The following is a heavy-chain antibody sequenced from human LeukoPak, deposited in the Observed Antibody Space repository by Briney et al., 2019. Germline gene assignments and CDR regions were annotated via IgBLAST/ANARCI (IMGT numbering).Heavy chain of an antibody. CDR2: IYPGDSDT. V-gene: IGHV5-51*03. Sequence: GESLKIPCKVSGYSFIYYWIVWVRQMPGKGLEWMGVIYPGDSDTRYSPSFQGQVTISADKSINTAYLQWSSLRASDTGTYFCARRAKDEYADFWGQGTLLTVSS. J-gene: IGHJ4*02. CDR1: GYSFIYYW. D-gene: IGHD2-15*01. CDR3: ARRAKDEYADF.